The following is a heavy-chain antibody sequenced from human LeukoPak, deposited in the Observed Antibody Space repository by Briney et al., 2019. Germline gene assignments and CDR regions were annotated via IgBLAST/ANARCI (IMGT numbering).Heavy chain of an antibody. J-gene: IGHJ1*01. CDR1: GGSISSYH. CDR2: IYYSGGT. CDR3: ARSSLRPQNSGYYYDSSGYNRYFQH. V-gene: IGHV4-59*01. D-gene: IGHD3-22*01. Sequence: SETLSLTCTVSGGSISSYHWSWIRQPPGKGLEWIGYIYYSGGTNYNPSLKSRVTISVDTSKNQFSLKLSSVTAGDTAVYYCARSSLRPQNSGYYYDSSGYNRYFQHWGQGTLVTVSS.